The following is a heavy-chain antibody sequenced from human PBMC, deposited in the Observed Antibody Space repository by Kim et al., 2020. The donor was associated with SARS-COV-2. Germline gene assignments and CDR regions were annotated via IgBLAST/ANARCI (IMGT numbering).Heavy chain of an antibody. D-gene: IGHD3-3*01. Sequence: SETLSLTCSVSGGSISPYYWTWIRQPPGRGLEWIGYIYYSGSTNYNPSSKSRVTKQVDTPTKQFSLKLSSMTAADTATYYCERVFRGMDVWGQGTTVIAS. CDR2: IYYSGST. J-gene: IGHJ6*02. V-gene: IGHV4-59*01. CDR3: ERVFRGMDV. CDR1: GGSISPYY.